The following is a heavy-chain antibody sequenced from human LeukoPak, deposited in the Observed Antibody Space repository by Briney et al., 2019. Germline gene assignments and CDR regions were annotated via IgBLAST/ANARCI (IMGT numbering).Heavy chain of an antibody. D-gene: IGHD1-26*01. J-gene: IGHJ5*02. CDR1: GFTFSDYY. CDR2: ISSSSSYT. CDR3: ARSGGSYNNWFDP. V-gene: IGHV3-11*06. Sequence: GGSLRLSCAASGFTFSDYYMSWIRQAPGKGLEWVSYISSSSSYTNYADSVKGRFTISRDNAKNSLYLQMNSLRAEDTAVYYCARSGGSYNNWFDPWGQGTLVTVSS.